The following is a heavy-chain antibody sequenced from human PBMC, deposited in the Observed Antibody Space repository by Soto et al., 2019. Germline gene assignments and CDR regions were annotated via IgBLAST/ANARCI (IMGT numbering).Heavy chain of an antibody. Sequence: SETLSLTCSVSGGSISGSFWSWIRQPPGKELEWIGYIYYSGSTYYSPSLKSRLSISLDTSKNQFSLRLSSVTAADTAMYYCARARLRAVYAFDIWGQGTMVTVSS. D-gene: IGHD5-12*01. CDR3: ARARLRAVYAFDI. J-gene: IGHJ3*02. CDR2: IYYSGST. CDR1: GGSISGSF. V-gene: IGHV4-59*06.